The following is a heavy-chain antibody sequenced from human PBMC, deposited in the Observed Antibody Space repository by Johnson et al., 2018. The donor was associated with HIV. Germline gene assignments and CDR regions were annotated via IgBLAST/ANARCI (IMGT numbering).Heavy chain of an antibody. V-gene: IGHV3-11*04. Sequence: QVQLVESGGGLVKAGGSLRLSCAASGFIFNDYYMSWIRQAPGKGLELLSYISTSGGTLYSADSVKDRFTIFRDNAKSSLHLQMNSLRVEDTAIYYCARRMVVGYHALDFWGQGTVVSVPS. CDR2: ISTSGGTL. D-gene: IGHD2-21*01. J-gene: IGHJ3*01. CDR3: ARRMVVGYHALDF. CDR1: GFIFNDYY.